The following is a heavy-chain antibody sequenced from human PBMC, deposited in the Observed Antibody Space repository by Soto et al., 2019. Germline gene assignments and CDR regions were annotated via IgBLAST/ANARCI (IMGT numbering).Heavy chain of an antibody. CDR3: ARSISVAMDF. CDR2: IYYSGTT. Sequence: PSETLSLTCTVSGGSISSFYWGWIRQPPGKGLEWIGSIYYSGTTYYNPSLKSRVTISVDTSKNQFSLKLSSVTAADTAVYYCARSISVAMDFWGQGTPVTVS. CDR1: GGSISSFY. V-gene: IGHV4-39*01. J-gene: IGHJ4*02. D-gene: IGHD6-19*01.